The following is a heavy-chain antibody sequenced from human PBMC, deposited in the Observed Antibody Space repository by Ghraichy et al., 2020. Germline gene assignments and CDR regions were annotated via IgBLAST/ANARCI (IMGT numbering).Heavy chain of an antibody. V-gene: IGHV1-69*13. CDR1: GGTFSSYA. Sequence: SVKVSCKASGGTFSSYAISWVRQAPGQGLEWMGGIIPIFGTANYAQKFQGRVTITADESTSTAYMELSSLRSEDTAVYYCARMGYSSSSRGEDYYYYGMDVWGQGTTVTVSS. CDR2: IIPIFGTA. D-gene: IGHD6-6*01. CDR3: ARMGYSSSSRGEDYYYYGMDV. J-gene: IGHJ6*02.